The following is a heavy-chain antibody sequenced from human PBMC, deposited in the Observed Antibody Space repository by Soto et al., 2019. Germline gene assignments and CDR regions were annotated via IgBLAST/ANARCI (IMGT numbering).Heavy chain of an antibody. CDR2: IYYSWST. CDR1: GGSISSGGYY. Sequence: QVQLQESGPGLVKPSQTLSLTCTVSGGSISSGGYYWSWIRQHPGKGLGWFGYIYYSWSTYYNPSLKSRVTLSVDTSNNQFSLKLSSVTAADTAVYYCARAPDYGDYEGDAFDIWGQGTMITVSS. V-gene: IGHV4-31*03. J-gene: IGHJ3*02. CDR3: ARAPDYGDYEGDAFDI. D-gene: IGHD4-17*01.